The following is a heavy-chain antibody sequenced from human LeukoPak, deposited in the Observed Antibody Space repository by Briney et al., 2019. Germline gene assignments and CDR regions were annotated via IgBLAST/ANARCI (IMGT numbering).Heavy chain of an antibody. CDR1: GCTFSSYS. J-gene: IGHJ4*02. V-gene: IGHV3-21*01. D-gene: IGHD3-9*01. CDR2: ISSSSRYI. Sequence: WGTLRLSCAASGCTFSSYSMNWVRQAPGKGLEWVSSISSSSRYIYYADSVKGRFTISRDNAKNSLYLQMNSLRAEDTAVYYCARVGRGYDILTGYSIEYYFDYWGRGTLVTVSS. CDR3: ARVGRGYDILTGYSIEYYFDY.